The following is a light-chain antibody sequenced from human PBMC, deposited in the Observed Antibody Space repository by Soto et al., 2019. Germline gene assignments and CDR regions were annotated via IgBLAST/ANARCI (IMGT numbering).Light chain of an antibody. CDR3: QQFATSLYT. Sequence: ESVLTQSPGTLSWSPGERATLSCRASQSVSSTYLAWYQQKPGQAPRLLIYGASNRATGIPDRFSGSGSGTDFTLTISRLEPADFAVYYCQQFATSLYTFGQGTKLEI. CDR1: QSVSSTY. CDR2: GAS. J-gene: IGKJ2*01. V-gene: IGKV3-20*01.